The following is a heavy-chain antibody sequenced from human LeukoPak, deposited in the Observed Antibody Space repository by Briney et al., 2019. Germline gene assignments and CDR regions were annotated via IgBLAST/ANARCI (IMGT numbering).Heavy chain of an antibody. CDR1: GGSISSYY. D-gene: IGHD1-26*01. CDR2: IYTSGST. J-gene: IGHJ4*02. CDR3: ARIVVGATGRAYYFDY. Sequence: SETLSLTCTVSGGSISSYYWSWIRQPAGKGLEWIGRIYTSGSTNYNPSLKSRVTISVDTSKNQFSLKLSSVTAADTAVYYCARIVVGATGRAYYFDYWGQGTLVTVSS. V-gene: IGHV4-4*07.